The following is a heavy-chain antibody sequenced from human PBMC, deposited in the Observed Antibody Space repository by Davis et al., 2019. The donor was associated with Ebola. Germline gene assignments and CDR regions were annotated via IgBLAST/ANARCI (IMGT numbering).Heavy chain of an antibody. Sequence: MPGGSLRLSCAVYGGSFSGYYWSWIRQPPGKGLEWIGEINHSGSTNYNPSLKSRVIISVDKSKNQFSLKLSSVTAADAAVYYCASLSSSWCFDYWGQGTLVTVSS. V-gene: IGHV4-34*01. CDR3: ASLSSSWCFDY. CDR2: INHSGST. CDR1: GGSFSGYY. D-gene: IGHD6-13*01. J-gene: IGHJ4*02.